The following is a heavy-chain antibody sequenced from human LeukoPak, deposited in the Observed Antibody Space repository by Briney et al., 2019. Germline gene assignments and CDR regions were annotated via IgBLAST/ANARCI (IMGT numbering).Heavy chain of an antibody. D-gene: IGHD3-10*01. CDR1: GYTFTSYG. J-gene: IGHJ6*03. CDR2: ISAYNGNT. V-gene: IGHV1-18*01. Sequence: GASVKVSCKASGYTFTSYGISWVRQAPGQGLEWMGWISAYNGNTNYAQKFQGRVTITADKSTSTAYMELSSLRSEDTAVYYCAREGSGYYYYMDVWGKGTTVTVSS. CDR3: AREGSGYYYYMDV.